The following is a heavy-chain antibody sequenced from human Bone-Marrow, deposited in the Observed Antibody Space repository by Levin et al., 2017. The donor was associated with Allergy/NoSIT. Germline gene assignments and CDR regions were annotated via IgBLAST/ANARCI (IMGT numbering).Heavy chain of an antibody. CDR1: GFTFSNYW. CDR3: ARDLPYSGWASIY. Sequence: GGSLRLSCAASGFTFSNYWMNWFRQAPGKGLEWVASTNRDGSGKYYVDSVEGRFTISRDNAKDSLFLEMNSLRGDDTAVYYCARDLPYSGWASIYGGLGTPVPVSS. V-gene: IGHV3-7*01. CDR2: TNRDGSGK. D-gene: IGHD6-19*01. J-gene: IGHJ4*02.